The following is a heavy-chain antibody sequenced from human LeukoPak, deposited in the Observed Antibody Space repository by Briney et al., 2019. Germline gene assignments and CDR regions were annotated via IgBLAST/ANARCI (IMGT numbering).Heavy chain of an antibody. CDR1: GFPFGSHA. Sequence: PGGSLRLSCAASGFPFGSHAMKWVRQAPGKGLEWVSVISSSGNSKYYIDSVEDRFTISRDNSKNTLYLQMNSLRAEDTTVYYCAKITPTAYTFDYWGQGTLVTVSS. D-gene: IGHD4-17*01. J-gene: IGHJ4*02. CDR3: AKITPTAYTFDY. CDR2: ISSSGNSK. V-gene: IGHV3-23*01.